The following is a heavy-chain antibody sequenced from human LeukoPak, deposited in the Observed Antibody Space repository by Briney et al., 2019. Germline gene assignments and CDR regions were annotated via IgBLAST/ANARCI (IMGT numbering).Heavy chain of an antibody. CDR1: GGSFSGYY. CDR2: INHSGST. D-gene: IGHD4-23*01. V-gene: IGHV4-34*01. Sequence: TSETLSLTCAVYGGSFSGYYWSWIRQPPGKGREWIGEINHSGSTNYNPSLKSRVTISVDTSKNQISLKLSSVTAADTAVYYCASYGGRVGGFGYWGQGTLVTVSS. J-gene: IGHJ4*02. CDR3: ASYGGRVGGFGY.